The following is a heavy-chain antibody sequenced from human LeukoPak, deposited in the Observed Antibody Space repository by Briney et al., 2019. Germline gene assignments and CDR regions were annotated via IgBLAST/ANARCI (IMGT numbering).Heavy chain of an antibody. D-gene: IGHD1-26*01. CDR1: GASINGYF. CDR3: ARDRRGSYYTFDV. V-gene: IGHV4-59*01. CDR2: VSHTGAT. J-gene: IGHJ3*01. Sequence: SETLSLTCSVSGASINGYFWNWVRQTPERGLEWIGYVSHTGATTSNPTLKSRVSITIDASKRQISLSMTSVTAADSALYYCARDRRGSYYTFDVWGPGTIVSVS.